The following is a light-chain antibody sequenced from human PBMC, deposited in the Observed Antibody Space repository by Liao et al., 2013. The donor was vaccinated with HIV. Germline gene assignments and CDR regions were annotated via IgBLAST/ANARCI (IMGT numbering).Light chain of an antibody. J-gene: IGLJ3*02. V-gene: IGLV3-21*04. Sequence: SYELTQPPSVSVAPGETARITCGGDNIVTKSVHWYQQKPGQAPVLVIYFDSDRPSAIPERLSGSNSGNTATLTISRVEAGDEADYYCQVWDSSSDHWVFGGGTKLTVL. CDR3: QVWDSSSDHWV. CDR2: FDS. CDR1: NIVTKS.